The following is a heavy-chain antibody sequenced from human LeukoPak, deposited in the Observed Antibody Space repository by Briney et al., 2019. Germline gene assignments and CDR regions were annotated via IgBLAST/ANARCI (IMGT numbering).Heavy chain of an antibody. Sequence: ASVKVSCKASGYTFTGYYMLWVRQAPGQGLEWMGWINPNSGGTNYAQKFQGWVTMTRDTSISTAYMELSRLRSDDTAVYYCAREIGSYGAKHYDYWGQGTLVTVSS. J-gene: IGHJ4*02. CDR3: AREIGSYGAKHYDY. V-gene: IGHV1-2*04. CDR2: INPNSGGT. D-gene: IGHD5-18*01. CDR1: GYTFTGYY.